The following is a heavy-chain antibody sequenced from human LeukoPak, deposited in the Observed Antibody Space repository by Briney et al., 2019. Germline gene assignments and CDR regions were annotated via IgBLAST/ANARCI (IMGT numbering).Heavy chain of an antibody. CDR3: VKIAPDLP. Sequence: GRSLRLSCAASGFTFSSYSMNWVRQAPGKGLEWVSSISTSSIYIYYADSVRGRFTISRDNAKNSLYLQMNSLRADDTAVYYCVKIAPDLPWGQGTLVTVS. CDR2: ISTSSIYI. V-gene: IGHV3-21*04. D-gene: IGHD2-21*01. J-gene: IGHJ5*02. CDR1: GFTFSSYS.